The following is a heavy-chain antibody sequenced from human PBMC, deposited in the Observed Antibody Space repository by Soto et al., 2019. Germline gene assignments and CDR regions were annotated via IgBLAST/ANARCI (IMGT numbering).Heavy chain of an antibody. CDR3: AKSLDLEWLLWGYYMDV. V-gene: IGHV3-23*01. Sequence: VQLLESGGGLVQPGGSLRLSCAASGFTFSSYAMSWVRQAPGKGLEWVSAISGSGGSTYYADSVKGRFTISRDNSKNTLYLQMNSLRAEDTAVYYCAKSLDLEWLLWGYYMDVWGKGTTVTVSS. CDR1: GFTFSSYA. D-gene: IGHD3-3*01. J-gene: IGHJ6*03. CDR2: ISGSGGST.